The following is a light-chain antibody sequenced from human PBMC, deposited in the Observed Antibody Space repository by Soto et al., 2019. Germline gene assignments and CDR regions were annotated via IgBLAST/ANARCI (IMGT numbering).Light chain of an antibody. CDR2: FAS. V-gene: IGKV1D-16*01. CDR3: HRFRSFPIT. Sequence: DIQMTQSPSSLSASVGDRVTITCRASQDIGSHLAWYQQKPEKAPKSLIYFASTLQSGVPSRFSASGSGTDVTLTISSLQPEDFATEYCHRFRSFPITFGQGTRLEIK. J-gene: IGKJ5*01. CDR1: QDIGSH.